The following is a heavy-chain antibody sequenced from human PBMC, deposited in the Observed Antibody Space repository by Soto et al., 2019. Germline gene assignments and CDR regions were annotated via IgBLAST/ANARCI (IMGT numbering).Heavy chain of an antibody. D-gene: IGHD2-15*01. CDR3: ASVDGLCDGGRCYGLPLDV. CDR2: IQSGGPT. CDR1: GFTVSSKY. V-gene: IGHV3-66*01. Sequence: GGSMRLSCAASGFTVSSKYISSVRQAPGKGLKWVSLIQSGGPTYYADSEKGRFTISRDTSENTVHLQMDSLRVEDTAVYYCASVDGLCDGGRCYGLPLDVWGKGTPVTVSS. J-gene: IGHJ6*04.